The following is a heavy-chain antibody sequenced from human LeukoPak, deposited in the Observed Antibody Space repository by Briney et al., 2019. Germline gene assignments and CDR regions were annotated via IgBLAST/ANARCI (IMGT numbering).Heavy chain of an antibody. CDR1: GGSISSSSYY. D-gene: IGHD6-25*01. Sequence: SETLSLTCTVSGGSISSSSYYWGWVRQPPGKGMEWIGNIFYSGSTYYSPSLKSRVTISLDTSRNQFSLKLNSVTAADTAVYYCARSGGEAAAATDYWGPGTLVTVSS. V-gene: IGHV4-39*07. CDR2: IFYSGST. J-gene: IGHJ4*02. CDR3: ARSGGEAAAATDY.